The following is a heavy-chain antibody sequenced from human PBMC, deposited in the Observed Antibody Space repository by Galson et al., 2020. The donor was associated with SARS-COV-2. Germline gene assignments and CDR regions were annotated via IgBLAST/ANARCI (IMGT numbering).Heavy chain of an antibody. J-gene: IGHJ3*02. CDR3: TLGDFWSGTYAFDI. CDR1: GFTFSNAW. CDR2: IKSKTDGGTT. Sequence: GGSLRLSCAASGFTFSNAWMSWVRQAPGKGLEWVGRIKSKTDGGTTDYAAPVKGRFTISRDDSKNTLYLQMNSLKTEDTAVYYCTLGDFWSGTYAFDIWGQGTMVTVSS. V-gene: IGHV3-15*01. D-gene: IGHD3-3*01.